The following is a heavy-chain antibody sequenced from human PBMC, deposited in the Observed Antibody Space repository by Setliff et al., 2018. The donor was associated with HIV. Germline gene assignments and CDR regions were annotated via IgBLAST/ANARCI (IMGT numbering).Heavy chain of an antibody. CDR2: MNTDGSST. CDR3: VSGSGYYYFDN. Sequence: QTGGSLRLSCAASGFTFSSYWMHWVRQAPGKGLVWVFGMNTDGSSTRYADSVKGRFTISRDNAKNMLYLQMNSLSADDTAVYYCVSGSGYYYFDNWGQGALVTVSS. D-gene: IGHD3-22*01. CDR1: GFTFSSYW. J-gene: IGHJ4*02. V-gene: IGHV3-74*01.